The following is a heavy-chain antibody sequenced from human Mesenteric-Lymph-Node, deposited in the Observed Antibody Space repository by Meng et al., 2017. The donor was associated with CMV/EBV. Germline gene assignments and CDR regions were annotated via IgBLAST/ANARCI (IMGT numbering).Heavy chain of an antibody. J-gene: IGHJ6*02. CDR1: AGSISIYS. D-gene: IGHD2-15*01. V-gene: IGHV4-59*01. Sequence: SETLSLTCNVSAGSISIYSWNWIRQPPGKGLEWIGYICYSGNTNYNPSLKSRVTISVDTSKNQFSLKLSSVTAADTAVYYCARDRQEGGYYYYYGMDVWGQGTTVTVSS. CDR2: ICYSGNT. CDR3: ARDRQEGGYYYYYGMDV.